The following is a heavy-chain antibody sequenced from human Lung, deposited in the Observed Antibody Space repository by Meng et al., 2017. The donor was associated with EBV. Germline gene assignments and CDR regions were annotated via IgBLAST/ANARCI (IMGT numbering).Heavy chain of an antibody. J-gene: IGHJ4*02. D-gene: IGHD1-26*01. V-gene: IGHV4-34*11. Sequence: QVQLQQGGAGLLKPSETLSLTCAVYGGSFSGYYWSWIRQPPGKGLEWIGYIYYSGSTNYNPSLKSRVTISVDTSKNQFSLKLSSVTAADTAVYYCARVRGWELLWGQGTLVTVSS. CDR2: IYYSGST. CDR3: ARVRGWELL. CDR1: GGSFSGYY.